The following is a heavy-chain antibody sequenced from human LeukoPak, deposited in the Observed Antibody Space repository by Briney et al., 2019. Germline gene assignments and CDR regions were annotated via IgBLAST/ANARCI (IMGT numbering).Heavy chain of an antibody. CDR2: INHSGST. Sequence: PSETLSLTCAVSGGSFSGYYWSWIRQPPGKGLEWIGEINHSGSTNYNPSLKSRVTISVDTSKNQFSLKLSSVTAADTAVYYCASYYGMDVWGQGTTVTVSS. CDR1: GGSFSGYY. J-gene: IGHJ6*02. V-gene: IGHV4-34*01. CDR3: ASYYGMDV.